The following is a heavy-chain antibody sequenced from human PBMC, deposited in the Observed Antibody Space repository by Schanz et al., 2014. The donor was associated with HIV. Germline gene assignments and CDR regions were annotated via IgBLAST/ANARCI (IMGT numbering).Heavy chain of an antibody. D-gene: IGHD3-3*01. CDR1: GFTFSDYW. J-gene: IGHJ3*01. Sequence: EVQLVESGGCLVQPGGSLRLSCAASGFTFSDYWMSWVRQAPGKGLEWVANINHDGSVKGYLASVKGRVTISRDNAKNLLYLQMNSLRADDTAIYFCARDWMHYDFWGGMDVWGQGTMVTVSS. CDR3: ARDWMHYDFWGGMDV. CDR2: INHDGSVK. V-gene: IGHV3-7*01.